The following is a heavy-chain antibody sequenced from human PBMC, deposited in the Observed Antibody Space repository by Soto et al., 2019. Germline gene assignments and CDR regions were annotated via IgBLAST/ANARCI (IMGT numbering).Heavy chain of an antibody. CDR1: GFTFNNYW. V-gene: IGHV3-7*03. CDR3: ARQRWLQLWYFDY. D-gene: IGHD5-12*01. CDR2: IKQDGSER. J-gene: IGHJ4*02. Sequence: GGSLRLSCAASGFTFNNYWMSWVRQAPGKGLEWVANIKQDGSERNYADSVKGRFTISRDIAKSSLSLRMNSLRAEDTAVYHCARQRWLQLWYFDYWGQGTLVTVSS.